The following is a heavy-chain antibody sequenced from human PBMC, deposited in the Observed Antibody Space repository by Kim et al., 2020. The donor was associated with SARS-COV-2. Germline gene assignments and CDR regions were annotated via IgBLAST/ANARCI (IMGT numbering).Heavy chain of an antibody. Sequence: DSVKGRFTSSRDNSKNTLYLQMSSLRAEDTAVYYCARAEQVVTAVFAFDYWGQGTLVTVSS. CDR3: ARAEQVVTAVFAFDY. V-gene: IGHV3-30*07. D-gene: IGHD2-21*02. J-gene: IGHJ4*02.